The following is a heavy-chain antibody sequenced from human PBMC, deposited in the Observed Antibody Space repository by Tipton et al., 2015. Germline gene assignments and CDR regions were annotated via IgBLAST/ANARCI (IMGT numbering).Heavy chain of an antibody. CDR3: ARDSTRWYFDY. D-gene: IGHD3-16*02. CDR2: ISSSSSYI. CDR1: GFTFGSYY. Sequence: SLRLSCAASGFTFGSYYMHWVRQVPGKGLEWVSSISSSSSYIYYADSVKGRFTISRDNAKNSLYLQMNSLRAEDTAIYYCARDSTRWYFDYWGQGTLVTVSS. V-gene: IGHV3-21*04. J-gene: IGHJ4*02.